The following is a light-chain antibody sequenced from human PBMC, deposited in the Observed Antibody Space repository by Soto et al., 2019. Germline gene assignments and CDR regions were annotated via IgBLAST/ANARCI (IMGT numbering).Light chain of an antibody. V-gene: IGKV3-20*01. J-gene: IGKJ5*01. CDR1: QSVSSSY. Sequence: EIALTQSPGTLSLSPGERATLSCRASQSVSSSYLAWYQQKPGQAPRLLIYGASSRATGIPDRFSGSGSGTDFTLTISRLEPEDFAVYYCQQYGSSPQTFGQGTRLEN. CDR3: QQYGSSPQT. CDR2: GAS.